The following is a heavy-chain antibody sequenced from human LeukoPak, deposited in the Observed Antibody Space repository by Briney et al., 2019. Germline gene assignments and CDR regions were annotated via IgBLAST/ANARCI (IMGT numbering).Heavy chain of an antibody. Sequence: GGSLRLSCAASGFSFSSYGMHWVRQAPGKGLEWVAVISYDGSSKYYADSVKGRFTISRDNSKNTLYLQMNSLRAEDTAVYYCAKSHEGGFDYWGQGTLVTVSS. D-gene: IGHD1-26*01. CDR2: ISYDGSSK. CDR1: GFSFSSYG. J-gene: IGHJ4*02. CDR3: AKSHEGGFDY. V-gene: IGHV3-30*18.